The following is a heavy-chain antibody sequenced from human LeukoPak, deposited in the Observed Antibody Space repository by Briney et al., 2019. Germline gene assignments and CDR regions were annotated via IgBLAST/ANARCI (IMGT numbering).Heavy chain of an antibody. D-gene: IGHD6-19*01. J-gene: IGHJ4*02. Sequence: GGSLSPSCAASGFPLSRYWMHWVRQVPGKGLVWVSRITTDGTITAYADSVKGRFTISRDNAKNTLYLQMNSLRAEDTAVYYCTSGWYWGDYWGQGTRVTVSS. CDR2: ITTDGTIT. CDR3: TSGWYWGDY. V-gene: IGHV3-74*01. CDR1: GFPLSRYW.